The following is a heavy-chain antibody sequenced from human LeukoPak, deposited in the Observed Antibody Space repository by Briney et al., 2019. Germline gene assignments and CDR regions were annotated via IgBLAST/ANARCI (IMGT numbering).Heavy chain of an antibody. CDR3: ARGFYGDSSYYYYYMDV. CDR2: IGTAGDT. D-gene: IGHD3-22*01. Sequence: PGGSLRLSCAASGFTFSSYDMHWVRQATGKGLEWDSAIGTAGDTYYPGSVKGRFTISRENAKNSLYLQMNSLRAGDTAVYYCARGFYGDSSYYYYYMDVWGKGTTVTVSS. V-gene: IGHV3-13*01. CDR1: GFTFSSYD. J-gene: IGHJ6*03.